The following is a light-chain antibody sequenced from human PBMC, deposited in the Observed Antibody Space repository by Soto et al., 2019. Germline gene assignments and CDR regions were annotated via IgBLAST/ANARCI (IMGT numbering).Light chain of an antibody. CDR3: QQYIDWPPGT. V-gene: IGKV3-15*01. J-gene: IGKJ1*01. Sequence: EIVVTQSPATRSVSPGERVTLSCRASQSVSSSLAWYQQRPGQAPRLLIYDTSTRAAGISARFSGSGSGTEFTHTISSLQSEDFSVYYCQQYIDWPPGTFGQGTAVEIK. CDR2: DTS. CDR1: QSVSSS.